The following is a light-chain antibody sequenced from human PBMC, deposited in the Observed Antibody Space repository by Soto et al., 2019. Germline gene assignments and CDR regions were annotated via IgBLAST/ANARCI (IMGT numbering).Light chain of an antibody. CDR1: QSISSY. J-gene: IGKJ4*01. V-gene: IGKV1-39*01. CDR3: QQSYSAPLT. Sequence: DIQMTPSPSSLSASVGDRVTITCRARQSISSYLNWYQQKPGKAPNLLIYTTSSLQSGVPSRFSGSGSGTDFTLTISSLQPEDFTTYYCQQSYSAPLTFGGGTKVEI. CDR2: TTS.